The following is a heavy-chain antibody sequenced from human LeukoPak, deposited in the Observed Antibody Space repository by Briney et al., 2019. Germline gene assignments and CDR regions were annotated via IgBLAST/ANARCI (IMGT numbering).Heavy chain of an antibody. J-gene: IGHJ5*02. Sequence: SETLSLTCNVSGGAISSYYWSWIRQPPGKGLEWIGYIYYSGSTNYNPSLKNRVTISVDTSKNQFSLKLSSVTAADTAVYYCAREDEMATIKVNWFDPWGQGTLVTVSS. V-gene: IGHV4-59*12. CDR1: GGAISSYY. CDR2: IYYSGST. CDR3: AREDEMATIKVNWFDP. D-gene: IGHD5-24*01.